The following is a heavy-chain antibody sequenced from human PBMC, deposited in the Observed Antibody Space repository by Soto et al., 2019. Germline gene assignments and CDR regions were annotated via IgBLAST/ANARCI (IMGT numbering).Heavy chain of an antibody. J-gene: IGHJ6*02. Sequence: ASVKVSCKASGGTFSSYAISWVRQAPGQGLEWMGGIIPIFGTANYAQKFQGRVTITADESTSTAYMELSSLRSEDTAVYYCARDLPNCSSTSCYFGYYGMDVWGQGTTVTVSS. V-gene: IGHV1-69*13. CDR3: ARDLPNCSSTSCYFGYYGMDV. D-gene: IGHD2-2*01. CDR1: GGTFSSYA. CDR2: IIPIFGTA.